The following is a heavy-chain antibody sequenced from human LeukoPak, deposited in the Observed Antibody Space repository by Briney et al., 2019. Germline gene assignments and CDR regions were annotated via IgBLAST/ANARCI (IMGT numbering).Heavy chain of an antibody. D-gene: IGHD2-15*01. J-gene: IGHJ4*02. V-gene: IGHV3-23*01. Sequence: GGSLRLSCAASGFTFSSYAMSWVRQAPGKGLEWVSAISGSGGSTYYADSVKGQFTISRDNSKNTLYLQMNSLRAEDTAVYYCARVTRIVVVVAATDYWGQGTLVTVSS. CDR3: ARVTRIVVVVAATDY. CDR2: ISGSGGST. CDR1: GFTFSSYA.